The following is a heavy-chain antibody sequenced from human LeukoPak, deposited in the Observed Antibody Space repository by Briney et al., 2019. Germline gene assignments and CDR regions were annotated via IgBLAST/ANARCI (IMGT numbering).Heavy chain of an antibody. V-gene: IGHV4-59*01. CDR2: VYNSGST. J-gene: IGHJ5*02. Sequence: SETLSLTCTVSGGSMSSYYWGWIRQPPGKGLEWIGYVYNSGSTNYNPSLKSRVTISVDTSKNQFSLKLSSVTAADTAVYYCARDMNYYDSSGYYYWFDPWGQGTLVTVSS. CDR3: ARDMNYYDSSGYYYWFDP. D-gene: IGHD3-22*01. CDR1: GGSMSSYY.